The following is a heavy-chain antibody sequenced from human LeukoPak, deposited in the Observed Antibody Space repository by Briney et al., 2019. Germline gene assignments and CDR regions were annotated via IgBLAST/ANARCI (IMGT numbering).Heavy chain of an antibody. Sequence: PGGSLRLSCAASGFTFSSYEMNWVRQAPGKGLEWVSYISIGGSTIYYADSVKGRFTISRDNAKNSLYLQMDSLRAEDTAVCFCARDPGYGHSWPNLFDYWGQGTLVTVSS. CDR3: ARDPGYGHSWPNLFDY. CDR1: GFTFSSYE. V-gene: IGHV3-48*03. D-gene: IGHD6-13*01. CDR2: ISIGGSTI. J-gene: IGHJ4*02.